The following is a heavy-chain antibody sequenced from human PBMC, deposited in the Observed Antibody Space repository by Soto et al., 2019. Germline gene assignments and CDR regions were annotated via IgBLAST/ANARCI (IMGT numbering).Heavy chain of an antibody. D-gene: IGHD3-22*01. CDR2: IYYSGST. Sequence: PSETLSLTCTVSGGSVSSGSYYWSWIRQPPGKGLEWIGYIYYSGSTNYNPSLKSRVTISVDTSKNQFSLKLSSVTAADTAVYYCARVPPTYYYDSSGFYSTKFYFDYWGQGALVTVSS. J-gene: IGHJ4*02. CDR1: GGSVSSGSYY. CDR3: ARVPPTYYYDSSGFYSTKFYFDY. V-gene: IGHV4-61*01.